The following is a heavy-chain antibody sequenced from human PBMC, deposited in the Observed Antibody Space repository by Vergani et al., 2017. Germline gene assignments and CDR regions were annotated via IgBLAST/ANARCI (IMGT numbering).Heavy chain of an antibody. J-gene: IGHJ4*02. CDR3: ARDLFSSGWSFEY. D-gene: IGHD6-19*01. V-gene: IGHV3-33*01. CDR1: GFTFSSYG. CDR2: IWYDGSNK. Sequence: QVQLVESGGGVVQPGRSLRLSCAASGFTFSSYGMHWVRQAPGKGLEWVAVIWYDGSNKYYADSVKGRFTISRDNSKNTLYLQMNSLRAEDTAVYYCARDLFSSGWSFEYWGQGTLVTVSS.